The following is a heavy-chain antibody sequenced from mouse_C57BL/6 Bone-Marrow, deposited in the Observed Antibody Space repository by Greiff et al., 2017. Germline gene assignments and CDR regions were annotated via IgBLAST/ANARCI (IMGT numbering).Heavy chain of an antibody. J-gene: IGHJ4*01. CDR2: IWGGGST. CDR1: GFSFTSYG. Sequence: QVQLQQSGPGLVAPSQSLSITCTVSGFSFTSYGLDWVRQPPGKGLEWLGVIWGGGSTNYNSAPMSRLSISKDNSKSQFFLKMNSLQTDDTAMYYCAKHGGLLRPMGAMDDWGQRTSVTVSS. V-gene: IGHV2-9*01. CDR3: AKHGGLLRPMGAMDD. D-gene: IGHD1-2*01.